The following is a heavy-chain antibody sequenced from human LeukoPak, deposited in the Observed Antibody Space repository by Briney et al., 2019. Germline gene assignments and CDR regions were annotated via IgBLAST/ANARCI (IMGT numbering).Heavy chain of an antibody. D-gene: IGHD6-19*01. CDR3: ASSSGWSPGGDYFDY. CDR1: SGSINDYY. J-gene: IGHJ4*02. Sequence: TSETLSLTCTVSSGSINDYYWSWIRQPPGKGLEWIGYIYYSGSTNYNPSLKSRVTISVDTSKNQFSLKLSSVTAADTAVYYCASSSGWSPGGDYFDYWGQGTLVTVSS. CDR2: IYYSGST. V-gene: IGHV4-59*08.